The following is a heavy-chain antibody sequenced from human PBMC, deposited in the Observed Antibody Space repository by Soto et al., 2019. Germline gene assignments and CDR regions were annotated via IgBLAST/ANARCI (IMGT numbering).Heavy chain of an antibody. CDR1: GFTFSSSA. CDR2: ISGSGGST. J-gene: IGHJ3*02. V-gene: IGHV3-23*01. CDR3: AKMLGITMVRGVMMGDAFDI. Sequence: GGSLRLSCAASGFTFSSSAMSWVRQAPGKGLEWVSAISGSGGSTYYADSVKGRFTISGDNSKNTLYLQMNSLRAEDTAVYYCAKMLGITMVRGVMMGDAFDIWGQGTMVTVSS. D-gene: IGHD3-10*01.